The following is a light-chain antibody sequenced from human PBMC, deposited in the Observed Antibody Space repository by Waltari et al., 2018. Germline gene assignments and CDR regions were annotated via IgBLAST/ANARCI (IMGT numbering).Light chain of an antibody. J-gene: IGLJ2*01. CDR2: NTP. CDR1: TGPVTNGFF. Sequence: QTVVTQEPSLTVSPGGTVTLTCASNTGPVTNGFFPNWFQQKPGQAPTPLIYNTPNRSPWTPARFSGYLLGGKAALTLSGAQPEDEADYYCLLYYNDDQGVFGGGTKLTVL. V-gene: IGLV7-43*01. CDR3: LLYYNDDQGV.